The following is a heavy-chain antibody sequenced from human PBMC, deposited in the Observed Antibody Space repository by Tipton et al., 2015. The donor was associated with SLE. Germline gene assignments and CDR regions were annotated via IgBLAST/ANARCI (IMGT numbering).Heavy chain of an antibody. J-gene: IGHJ6*03. CDR2: IYTSGRT. V-gene: IGHV4-61*02. CDR1: GGSISSGSYY. Sequence: TLSLTCTVSGGSISSGSYYWSWIRQPAGKGLEWIGRIYTSGRTNYNPSLKSRVTISVDTSKNQFSLKLSSVTAADTAVYYCAAGAPKGYYYYYMDVWGKGTTVTVFS. D-gene: IGHD6-19*01. CDR3: AAGAPKGYYYYYMDV.